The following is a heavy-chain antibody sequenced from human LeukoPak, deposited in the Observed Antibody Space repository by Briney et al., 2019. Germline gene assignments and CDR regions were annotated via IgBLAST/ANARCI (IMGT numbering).Heavy chain of an antibody. V-gene: IGHV3-23*01. Sequence: PGGSLRLSCAASGFTFSSYAMTWVRQAPGKGLEWGSAISGGGGTTYYADSVKGRFTISRDNSKNTLYLQMNSLRAEDTAVYYCARKWHYYGMDVWGQGTTVTVSS. J-gene: IGHJ6*02. CDR3: ARKWHYYGMDV. CDR2: ISGGGGTT. CDR1: GFTFSSYA. D-gene: IGHD5-12*01.